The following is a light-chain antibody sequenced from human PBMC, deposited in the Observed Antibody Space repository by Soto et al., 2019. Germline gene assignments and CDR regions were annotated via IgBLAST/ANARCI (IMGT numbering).Light chain of an antibody. CDR1: QTVTKY. CDR2: DTS. Sequence: EIVLTQAPTTLSFSPGERATLSCRASQTVTKYLAWYQQKPGQSPRLLIYDTSNRATGIPARFSGSGSGTDLTLTISGLQPDDFAVYFWQQRSNWTFAFGPWTKLDFQ. CDR3: QQRSNWTFA. J-gene: IGKJ3*01. V-gene: IGKV3-11*01.